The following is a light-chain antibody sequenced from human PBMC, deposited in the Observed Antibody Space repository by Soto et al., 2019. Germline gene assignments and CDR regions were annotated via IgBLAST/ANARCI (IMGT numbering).Light chain of an antibody. Sequence: EFVLTQSPGTLSLSPGERASLSCGASQSISSSFLAWYQQKPGQAPRLLIYGASSRATGIPDRFSGTGSETDFTLTISRLEPEDFAVYYCQQYDNSPITFGQGTRLEIK. CDR2: GAS. J-gene: IGKJ5*01. V-gene: IGKV3-20*01. CDR3: QQYDNSPIT. CDR1: QSISSSF.